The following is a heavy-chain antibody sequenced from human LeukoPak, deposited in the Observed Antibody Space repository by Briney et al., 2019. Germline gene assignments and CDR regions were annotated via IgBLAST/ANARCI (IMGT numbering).Heavy chain of an antibody. CDR3: ARGRRQLVLYYYYYMDV. D-gene: IGHD6-6*01. Sequence: ASVKVSCKASGYTFTGYYMHWVRQAPGQGLEWMGWINPNSGGTNYAQKFQGRVTMTRDTSISTAYMELSRLRSDDTAVYYCARGRRQLVLYYYYYMDVWGKGTTVTVSS. J-gene: IGHJ6*03. CDR1: GYTFTGYY. V-gene: IGHV1-2*02. CDR2: INPNSGGT.